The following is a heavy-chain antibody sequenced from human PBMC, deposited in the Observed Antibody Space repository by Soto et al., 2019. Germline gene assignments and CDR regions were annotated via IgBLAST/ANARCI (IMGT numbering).Heavy chain of an antibody. D-gene: IGHD3-22*01. CDR3: ARAICDSSAGIGGDWFDP. V-gene: IGHV4-34*01. CDR1: GGSFSGYY. CDR2: INHSGGT. Sequence: LSLTCAVYGGSFSGYYWSWIRQPPGKGLEWIGEINHSGGTNYNPSLKSRVTISVHTSKNQFSLKLSSVTAADTAVYYCARAICDSSAGIGGDWFDPWGQGTLVTVSS. J-gene: IGHJ5*02.